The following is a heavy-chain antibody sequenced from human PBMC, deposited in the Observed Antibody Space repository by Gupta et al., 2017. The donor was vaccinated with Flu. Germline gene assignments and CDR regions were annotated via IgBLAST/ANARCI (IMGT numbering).Heavy chain of an antibody. J-gene: IGHJ5*01. CDR3: ARDVGSGDYDS. D-gene: IGHD4-17*01. CDR2: INRDGSVI. Sequence: EVQLVASGGGLVQPGGSLRLSCGPPGFTRTDYFMSWVRQAPGKGPELVANINRDGSVINYMDFVRGRFTISRDNAKNAVYFQMNSLRVDDTAVYYCARDVGSGDYDSWGQGTLVTVSS. V-gene: IGHV3-7*01. CDR1: GFTRTDYF.